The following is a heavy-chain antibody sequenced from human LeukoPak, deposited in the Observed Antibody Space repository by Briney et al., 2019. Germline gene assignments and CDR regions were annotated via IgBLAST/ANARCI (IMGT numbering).Heavy chain of an antibody. Sequence: SETLSLTCTVSGGSISGYYWSWIRQPPGKGLEWIGYIDYSGSTNYNPSLKSRVTISVDTSKNQFSLKLSSVTAADTAVYYCARAYFVVVPAATGRWYYYYYMDVWGKGTTVTVSS. D-gene: IGHD2-2*01. V-gene: IGHV4-59*01. CDR3: ARAYFVVVPAATGRWYYYYYMDV. CDR2: IDYSGST. J-gene: IGHJ6*03. CDR1: GGSISGYY.